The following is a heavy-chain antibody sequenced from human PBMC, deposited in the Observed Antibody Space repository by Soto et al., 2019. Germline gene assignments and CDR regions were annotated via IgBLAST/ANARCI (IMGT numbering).Heavy chain of an antibody. CDR2: MNPNSGNT. D-gene: IGHD1-1*01. J-gene: IGHJ6*02. V-gene: IGHV1-8*01. CDR1: GYTFTSYD. Sequence: QVQLVQSGAEVKKPGASVKVSCKASGYTFTSYDINWVRQATGQGLEWMGWMNPNSGNTGYAQKFRGRVTMTRNTSISTAYMELSSLRSQDTAVYYCARERTGTTSMDVWGQGTTVTVSS. CDR3: ARERTGTTSMDV.